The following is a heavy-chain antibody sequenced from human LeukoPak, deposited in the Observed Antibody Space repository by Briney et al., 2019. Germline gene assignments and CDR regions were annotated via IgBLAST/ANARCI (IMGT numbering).Heavy chain of an antibody. J-gene: IGHJ5*02. D-gene: IGHD4-17*01. Sequence: PSETLSLTCTVSGGSISSYYWSWIRQPPGKGLERIGYIYYSGSTNYNPSLKSRVTISVDTSKNQFSLKLSSVTAADTAVYYCAREVGDYGYNWFDPWGQGTLVTVSS. CDR1: GGSISSYY. CDR3: AREVGDYGYNWFDP. V-gene: IGHV4-59*01. CDR2: IYYSGST.